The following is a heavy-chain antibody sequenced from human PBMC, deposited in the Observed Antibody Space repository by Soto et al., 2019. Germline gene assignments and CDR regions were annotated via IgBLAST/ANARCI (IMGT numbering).Heavy chain of an antibody. J-gene: IGHJ5*02. V-gene: IGHV4-59*01. CDR1: VGSISSSC. D-gene: IGHD4-17*01. CDR3: ARNGDYGDYDNWFDP. Sequence: SATQSITCTVRVGSISSSCWWWIQQTPGKGLEWIRYIYYSGSTNYNPSLKSRVTISVDTSKNQFSLKLSSVTAADTAVYYCARNGDYGDYDNWFDPWGQRTLVTVSS. CDR2: IYYSGST.